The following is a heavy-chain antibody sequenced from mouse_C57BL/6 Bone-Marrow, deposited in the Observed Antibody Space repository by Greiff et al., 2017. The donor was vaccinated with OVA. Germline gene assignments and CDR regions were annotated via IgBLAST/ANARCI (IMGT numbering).Heavy chain of an antibody. CDR3: ARRRFYAMDY. CDR2: INPNNGGT. V-gene: IGHV1-26*01. Sequence: VQLQQSGPELVKPGASVKISCKASGYTFTDYYMNWVKQSHGKSLEWIGDINPNNGGTSYNQKFKGKATLTVDKSSRTAYMELRSLTSEDSAVYYCARRRFYAMDYWGQGTSVTVSS. J-gene: IGHJ4*01. CDR1: GYTFTDYY.